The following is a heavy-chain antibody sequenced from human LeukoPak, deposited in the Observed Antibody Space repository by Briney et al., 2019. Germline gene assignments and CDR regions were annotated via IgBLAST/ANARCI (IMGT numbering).Heavy chain of an antibody. V-gene: IGHV3-30*04. CDR3: ARDPLGTRPGFDY. D-gene: IGHD1-1*01. CDR1: GFTFSSYA. CDR2: ISYDGSNK. J-gene: IGHJ4*02. Sequence: GGSLRLSCAASGFTFSSYAMHWVRQAPGKGLEWVAVISYDGSNKYYADSVKGRFTISRDNSKNTLYLQMNSLRAEDTAVYYCARDPLGTRPGFDYWGQGTLVTVSS.